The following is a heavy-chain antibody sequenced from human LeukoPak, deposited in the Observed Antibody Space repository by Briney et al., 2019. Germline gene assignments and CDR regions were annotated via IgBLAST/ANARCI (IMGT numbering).Heavy chain of an antibody. CDR1: GYTFTGYY. Sequence: ASVKVSCKASGYTFTGYYMHWVRQAPGQGLEWMGWINPNSGGTSYAQKFQGRVTMTRDTSISTAYMELSRLRSDDTAVYYCARESSGYDNAFDIWGQGTMVTVSS. CDR3: ARESSGYDNAFDI. V-gene: IGHV1-2*02. D-gene: IGHD3-22*01. J-gene: IGHJ3*02. CDR2: INPNSGGT.